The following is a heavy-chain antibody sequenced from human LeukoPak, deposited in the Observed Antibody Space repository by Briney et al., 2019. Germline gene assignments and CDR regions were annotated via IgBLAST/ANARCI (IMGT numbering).Heavy chain of an antibody. D-gene: IGHD4-23*01. Sequence: SVKVSCKASGGTFSSYAIRWVRQAPGQGLEWMGGIIPIFGTANYAQKFQGRVTITADESTSTAYKELSSLRSEDTAVYYCARDYGGNGYDAFDIWGQGTVVTVSS. CDR3: ARDYGGNGYDAFDI. J-gene: IGHJ3*02. V-gene: IGHV1-69*01. CDR1: GGTFSSYA. CDR2: IIPIFGTA.